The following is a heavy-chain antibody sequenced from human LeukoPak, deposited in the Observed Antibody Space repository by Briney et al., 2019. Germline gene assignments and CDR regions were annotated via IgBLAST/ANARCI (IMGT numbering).Heavy chain of an antibody. CDR3: ARLGDHYHWNLDL. CDR2: IYRGATT. CDR1: GFTIATKY. V-gene: IGHV3-53*01. D-gene: IGHD3-10*01. Sequence: GGSLTLSCAASGFTIATKYMNWVRQAPGKGLEWVSIIYRGATTYYADFVRGRFPISRDTSKNTVSLQMNSLRAEDTAVYFCARLGDHYHWNLDLWGRGTLATVSS. J-gene: IGHJ2*01.